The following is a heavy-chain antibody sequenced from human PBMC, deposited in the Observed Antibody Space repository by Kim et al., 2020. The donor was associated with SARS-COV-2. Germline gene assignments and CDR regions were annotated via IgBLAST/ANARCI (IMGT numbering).Heavy chain of an antibody. J-gene: IGHJ6*02. CDR2: ISSSCSYI. Sequence: GGSLRLSCAASGFTFSSYSMNWVRQAPGKGLEWVSSISSSCSYIYYADSVKGRFTISRDNAKNSLYLQMNSLRAEDTAVYYCARDRVTTWTIPYYYYGMDVWGQGTTVTVSS. D-gene: IGHD4-17*01. CDR3: ARDRVTTWTIPYYYYGMDV. V-gene: IGHV3-21*01. CDR1: GFTFSSYS.